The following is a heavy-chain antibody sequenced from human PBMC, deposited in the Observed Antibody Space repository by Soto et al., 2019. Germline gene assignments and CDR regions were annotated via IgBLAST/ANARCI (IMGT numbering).Heavy chain of an antibody. V-gene: IGHV4-4*02. D-gene: IGHD5-18*01. CDR2: IYHSGST. Sequence: QVQLQESGPGLVKPSGTLSLTCGVSGGSITSHNWWTWVRQHPGLGLEWIGEIYHSGSTNYNPSLKSRVNISVDKSTNQFSLRLTSVTAADTAVYYCARDRTSAGGFSRRWIDPWGQGTLVTVSS. J-gene: IGHJ5*02. CDR1: GGSITSHNW. CDR3: ARDRTSAGGFSRRWIDP.